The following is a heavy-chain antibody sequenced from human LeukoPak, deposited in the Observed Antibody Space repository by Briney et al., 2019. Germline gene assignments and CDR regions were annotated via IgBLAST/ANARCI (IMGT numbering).Heavy chain of an antibody. CDR2: ISSSGSTI. J-gene: IGHJ4*02. CDR1: GFTFSSYE. Sequence: GGSLRLSCAASGFTFSSYEMNWVRQAPGKGLEWVSYISSSGSTIYYADSVKGRFTISRDNAKNSLYLQMNSLRAEDTAVYYCAREWQWLVRYFDYWGQGTLVTVSS. CDR3: AREWQWLVRYFDY. D-gene: IGHD6-19*01. V-gene: IGHV3-48*03.